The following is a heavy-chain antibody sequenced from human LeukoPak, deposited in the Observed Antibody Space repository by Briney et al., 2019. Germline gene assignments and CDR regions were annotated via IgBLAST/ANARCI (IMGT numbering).Heavy chain of an antibody. D-gene: IGHD2-2*01. CDR1: GYTFTGYY. V-gene: IGHV1-2*02. CDR2: INPNSGGT. J-gene: IGHJ4*02. Sequence: ASVKVSCKASGYTFTGYYMHWVRQAPGQGLEWMGWINPNSGGTNYAQKFQGRVTMTRDTSIGTAYMELSRLRSDDTAVYYCARDIVVVPAADDYWGQGTLVTVSS. CDR3: ARDIVVVPAADDY.